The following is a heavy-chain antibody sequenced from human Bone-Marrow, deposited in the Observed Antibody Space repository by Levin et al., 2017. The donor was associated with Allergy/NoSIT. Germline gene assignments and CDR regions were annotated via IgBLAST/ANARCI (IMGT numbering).Heavy chain of an antibody. CDR3: AKGRTIFGGFDP. CDR2: ISSSGGSA. V-gene: IGHV3-23*01. J-gene: IGHJ5*02. CDR1: GFTFSNSP. D-gene: IGHD3-3*01. Sequence: AGGSLRLSCAASGFTFSNSPMAWVRQAPGQGLQWVSSISSSGGSAHYADSLKGRFTVSRDNSKNTLYLLMNSLRVDDTAIYYCAKGRTIFGGFDPWGQGTLVTISS.